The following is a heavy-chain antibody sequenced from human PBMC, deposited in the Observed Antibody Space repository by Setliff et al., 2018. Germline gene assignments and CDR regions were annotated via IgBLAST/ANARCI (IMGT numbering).Heavy chain of an antibody. CDR2: INHSGST. CDR1: GGSFSGYY. D-gene: IGHD3-10*01. CDR3: AREGVGSGSYYWEVVRGMDV. J-gene: IGHJ6*02. Sequence: SETLSLTCAVYGGSFSGYYWSWIRQPPGKGLEWIGEINHSGSTYYNPSLRSRVTISLDTSKNQFSPKRSSVTAADTAVYYCAREGVGSGSYYWEVVRGMDVWGQGTTVTVSS. V-gene: IGHV4-34*01.